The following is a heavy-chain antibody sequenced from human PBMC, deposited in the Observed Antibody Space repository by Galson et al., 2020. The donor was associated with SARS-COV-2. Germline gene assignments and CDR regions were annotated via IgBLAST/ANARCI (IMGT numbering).Heavy chain of an antibody. D-gene: IGHD3-3*01. V-gene: IGHV4-61*02. J-gene: IGHJ5*02. CDR1: GGSISSGTYY. Sequence: SETLSLTCTVSGGSISSGTYYWTWIRQPAGKGLEWIGRIYTSGSTNYNPSLKSRVTISVDTSKNQFSLKLSSVTAADTAVYYCARDQKTTDFWSGYVGPAIRFDPWGRGTLVTVSS. CDR2: IYTSGST. CDR3: ARDQKTTDFWSGYVGPAIRFDP.